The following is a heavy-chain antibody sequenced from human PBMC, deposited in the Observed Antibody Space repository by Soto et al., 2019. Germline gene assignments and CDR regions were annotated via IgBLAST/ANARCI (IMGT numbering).Heavy chain of an antibody. CDR2: IRSKAYGGTT. Sequence: PGGSLRLSCTASGFTFGDYAMSWVRQAPGKGLEWVGFIRSKAYGGTTEYAASVKGRFTISRDDSKSIAYLQMNSLKTEDTAVYYCTSTIRFLEWLLIFDYWGQGTLVTVSS. J-gene: IGHJ4*02. V-gene: IGHV3-49*04. CDR3: TSTIRFLEWLLIFDY. D-gene: IGHD3-3*01. CDR1: GFTFGDYA.